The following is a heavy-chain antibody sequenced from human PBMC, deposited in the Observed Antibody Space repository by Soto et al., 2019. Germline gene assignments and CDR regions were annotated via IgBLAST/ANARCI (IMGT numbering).Heavy chain of an antibody. CDR1: GFSFSISP. J-gene: IGHJ4*02. CDR3: ARDPKTSGGQHWAFNYFDS. D-gene: IGHD7-27*01. Sequence: GGSLRLSCAASGFSFSISPMHWARQAPGKGPEWVALISYDGTNKFYADSVKGRFTISRDNSKSTLYLQVDSLRPEDAAVYYCARDPKTSGGQHWAFNYFDSWGQGTLVTVPQ. CDR2: ISYDGTNK. V-gene: IGHV3-30-3*01.